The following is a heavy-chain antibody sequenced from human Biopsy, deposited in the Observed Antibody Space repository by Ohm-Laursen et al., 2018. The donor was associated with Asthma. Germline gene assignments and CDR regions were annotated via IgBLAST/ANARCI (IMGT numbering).Heavy chain of an antibody. CDR2: VSYDGGVA. Sequence: SLRLSCAASGFVFRSHAMHWVRQAPGKGLEWVAVVSYDGGVAHYADSMKGRFTISRDNAKSTLYLQMNKLRTGDTAGIYCAKRKGYRYLTDFEPWGQGTLVTVSS. CDR1: GFVFRSHA. D-gene: IGHD3-3*01. CDR3: AKRKGYRYLTDFEP. J-gene: IGHJ5*02. V-gene: IGHV3-30-3*01.